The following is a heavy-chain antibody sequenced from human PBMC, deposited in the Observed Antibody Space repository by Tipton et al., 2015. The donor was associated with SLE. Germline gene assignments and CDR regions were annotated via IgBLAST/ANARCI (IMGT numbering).Heavy chain of an antibody. V-gene: IGHV4-4*09. CDR3: ARDPYYYDSSGD. D-gene: IGHD3-22*01. CDR2: IYSSGGT. J-gene: IGHJ4*02. Sequence: TLSLTCSVSGGSINNYYWNWIRQTQGKGLEWIGYIYSSGGTDYNPSLKSRVTISVDTSENQFSLKLSSVTAADTAVYYCARDPYYYDSSGDWGQGTLVTVSS. CDR1: GGSINNYY.